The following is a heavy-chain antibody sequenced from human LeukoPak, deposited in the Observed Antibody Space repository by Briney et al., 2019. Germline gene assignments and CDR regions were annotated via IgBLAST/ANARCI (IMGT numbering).Heavy chain of an antibody. CDR2: IYSGGST. D-gene: IGHD4-17*01. CDR1: GFTVSSNY. J-gene: IGHJ6*03. Sequence: GGSLRLSCAASGFTVSSNYMSWVRQAPGKGLEWVSVIYSGGSTYYADSVKGRFTISRDNSKNTLYLQMNSLRAEDTAVYYCARLPALRYGDYPETGMDVWGKGTTVTVSS. V-gene: IGHV3-53*01. CDR3: ARLPALRYGDYPETGMDV.